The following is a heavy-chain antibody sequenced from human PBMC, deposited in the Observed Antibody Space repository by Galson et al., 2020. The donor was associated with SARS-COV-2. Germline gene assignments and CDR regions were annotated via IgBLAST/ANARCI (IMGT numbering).Heavy chain of an antibody. J-gene: IGHJ4*02. V-gene: IGHV3-30-3*01. Sequence: GESLKISCAASGFTFSTYAMHWVRQAPGKGLAWVTGLSYDGSTEHYAVSVKGRFTISRDNSKNTLYLQMNSLRPEDTAMYYCASGEGWKYDINDRRGYWGQGTLVTVSS. CDR1: GFTFSTYA. D-gene: IGHD3-22*01. CDR2: LSYDGSTE. CDR3: ASGEGWKYDINDRRGY.